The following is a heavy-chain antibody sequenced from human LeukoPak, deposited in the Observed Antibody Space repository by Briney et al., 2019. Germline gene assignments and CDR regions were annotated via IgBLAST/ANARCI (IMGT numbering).Heavy chain of an antibody. CDR2: MLPIFGTA. CDR3: ARGEMGIAVAGIVTSPFDY. V-gene: IGHV1-69*06. J-gene: IGHJ4*02. CDR1: GRTFTSYA. D-gene: IGHD6-19*01. Sequence: SVKVSCNASGRTFTSYAISWVRQAPGQRLGWRGGMLPIFGTANYAQKFQGRVTITADKSTSTAYMELSSLRSEDTAVYYCARGEMGIAVAGIVTSPFDYWGQGTLVTVSS.